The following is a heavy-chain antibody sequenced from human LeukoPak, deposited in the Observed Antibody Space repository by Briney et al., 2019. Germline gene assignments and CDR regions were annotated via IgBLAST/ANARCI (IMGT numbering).Heavy chain of an antibody. Sequence: SETLSLTCTVSGGSISSYYWSWIRQPPGKRLEWIGYIYYSGSTNYNPSLKSRVTISVDTSKNQFSLKLSSVTAADTAVYYCARRRITMIAENWFDPWGQGTLVTVSS. J-gene: IGHJ5*02. CDR2: IYYSGST. V-gene: IGHV4-59*08. CDR1: GGSISSYY. D-gene: IGHD3-22*01. CDR3: ARRRITMIAENWFDP.